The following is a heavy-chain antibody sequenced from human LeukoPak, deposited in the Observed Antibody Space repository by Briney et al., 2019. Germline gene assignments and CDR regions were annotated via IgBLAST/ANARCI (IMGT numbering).Heavy chain of an antibody. CDR2: IYTSGST. CDR3: ARVGYDFWSGYSTWFDP. V-gene: IGHV4-61*02. CDR1: GGSISSGSYY. Sequence: SETLSLTCTVSGGSISSGSYYWSWIRQPAGKGLEWIGRIYTSGSTNYNPSLKSRVTISVDTSKNQFSLKLSSVTAADTAVYYCARVGYDFWSGYSTWFDPWGQGTLVTVSS. J-gene: IGHJ5*02. D-gene: IGHD3-3*01.